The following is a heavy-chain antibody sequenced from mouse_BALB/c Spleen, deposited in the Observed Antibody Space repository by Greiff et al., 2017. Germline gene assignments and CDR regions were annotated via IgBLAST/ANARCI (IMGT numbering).Heavy chain of an antibody. CDR1: GYSITSDYA. V-gene: IGHV3-2*02. CDR3: ASREADY. J-gene: IGHJ2*01. CDR2: ISYSGST. D-gene: IGHD3-1*01. Sequence: EVQGVESGPGLVKPSQSLSLTCTVTGYSITSDYAWNWIRQFPGNKLEWMGYISYSGSTSYNPSLKSRISITRDTSKNQLFLQLNSVTTEDTATYYCASREADYWGQGTTLTVSS.